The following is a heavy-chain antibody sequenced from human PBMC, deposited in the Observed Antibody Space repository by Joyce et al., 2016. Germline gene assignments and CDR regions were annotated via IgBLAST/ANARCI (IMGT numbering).Heavy chain of an antibody. Sequence: QVQLVQSGAEVKKPGASVKVSCKASGYTFIDYYSYWVRQAPGQVLEWGGGINPNSGGTSYAQKFQGRVTMTRDTSISTAYMELSMLISDDTAVYYCASLAVVVPAAPTEIFDYWGQGTLVTVSS. CDR3: ASLAVVVPAAPTEIFDY. D-gene: IGHD2-2*01. CDR1: GYTFIDYY. CDR2: INPNSGGT. J-gene: IGHJ4*02. V-gene: IGHV1-2*02.